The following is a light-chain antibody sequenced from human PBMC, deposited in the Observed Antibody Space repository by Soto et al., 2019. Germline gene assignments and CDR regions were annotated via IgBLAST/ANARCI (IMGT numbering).Light chain of an antibody. CDR3: QQYYSYPPT. CDR2: AAS. V-gene: IGKV1-16*02. Sequence: DIPMTQSPSSLSASVGDKVIVTCRASQGIATHVAWFQQKPGKAPKSLIYAASTLQSGVPSKFSGTGSGTDFILTISSLQPEDSATYYCQQYYSYPPTFGQGTKLEIK. CDR1: QGIATH. J-gene: IGKJ2*01.